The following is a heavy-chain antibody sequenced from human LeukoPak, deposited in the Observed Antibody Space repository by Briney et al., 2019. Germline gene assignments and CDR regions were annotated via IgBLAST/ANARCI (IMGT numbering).Heavy chain of an antibody. J-gene: IGHJ6*02. CDR1: GASISGYY. D-gene: IGHD2-8*01. Sequence: PSETLSLTCTVSGASISGYYWSWIRQPPGKRLEWIGYIYYSGSTKYNPSLKSRVTISIDTSKNQFSLELNSVTAADTAVYYCARGTNRNYYYGMDVWGQGTTVTVSS. V-gene: IGHV4-59*01. CDR3: ARGTNRNYYYGMDV. CDR2: IYYSGST.